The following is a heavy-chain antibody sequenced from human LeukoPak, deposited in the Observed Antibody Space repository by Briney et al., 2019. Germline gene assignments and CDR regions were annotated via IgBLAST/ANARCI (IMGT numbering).Heavy chain of an antibody. V-gene: IGHV3-7*03. CDR2: IKQDGSEK. D-gene: IGHD3-22*01. J-gene: IGHJ4*02. Sequence: GGSLRLSCAASGFTFSSYWMSWVRQAPGKGLEWVANIKQDGSEKKYVDSVKGWFTISRDNSKNTLYLQMNSLRAEDTAVYYCAKVRSSGYYSHYYFDYWGQGTLVTVSS. CDR1: GFTFSSYW. CDR3: AKVRSSGYYSHYYFDY.